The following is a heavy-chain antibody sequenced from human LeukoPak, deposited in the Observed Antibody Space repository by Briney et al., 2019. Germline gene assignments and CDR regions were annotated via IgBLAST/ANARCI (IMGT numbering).Heavy chain of an antibody. D-gene: IGHD2-2*01. Sequence: GASVKVSCKASGGTFSSYAISWVRQAPGQGLEWMGRIIPIFGIANYAQKFQGRVTITADKSTSTAYMELSRLRSDDTAVYYCARPEPDCSSTSCYMDVWGQGTTVTVSS. CDR3: ARPEPDCSSTSCYMDV. J-gene: IGHJ6*02. V-gene: IGHV1-69*04. CDR2: IIPIFGIA. CDR1: GGTFSSYA.